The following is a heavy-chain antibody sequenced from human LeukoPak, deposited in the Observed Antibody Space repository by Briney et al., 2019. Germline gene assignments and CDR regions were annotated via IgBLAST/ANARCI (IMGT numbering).Heavy chain of an antibody. CDR2: IYYSGST. V-gene: IGHV4-59*12. CDR3: ARGAGIPAAISDY. Sequence: KPSETLSLTCTVSGGSISNYYWSWIRQPPGKGLEWIGYIYYSGSTNYNPSLKSRVTISVDTSKNQFSLKLTSVTAADTAVYYCARGAGIPAAISDYWGQGTLVTVSS. D-gene: IGHD2-2*01. CDR1: GGSISNYY. J-gene: IGHJ4*02.